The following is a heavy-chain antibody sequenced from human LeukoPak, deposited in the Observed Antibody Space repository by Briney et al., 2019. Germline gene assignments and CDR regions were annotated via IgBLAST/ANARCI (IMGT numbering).Heavy chain of an antibody. J-gene: IGHJ4*02. V-gene: IGHV3-30*18. CDR1: GFIFSNYG. CDR2: ISYDGSNK. Sequence: GGSLRLSCAASGFIFSNYGMHWVRQAPGKGLEWVAVISYDGSNKYYADSVKGRFTISRDNSKNTLYLQMNSLRAEDTAVYYCAKDRYDSSEGWIDYWGQGTLVTVSS. CDR3: AKDRYDSSEGWIDY. D-gene: IGHD3-22*01.